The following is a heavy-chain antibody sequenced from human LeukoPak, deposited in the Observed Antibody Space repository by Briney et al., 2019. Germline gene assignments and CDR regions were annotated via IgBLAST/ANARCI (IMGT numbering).Heavy chain of an antibody. J-gene: IGHJ4*02. Sequence: SETLSLTCAVYGWSLNNHYWIWIRQPPGKGLEWIGEINHIGGINYNPSLESRVTISIDTSKSQFFLKLSSVTAADTAVYYCARGPAAVHRWGQGTLVTVSS. D-gene: IGHD6-13*01. CDR1: GWSLNNHY. CDR3: ARGPAAVHR. V-gene: IGHV4-34*01. CDR2: INHIGGI.